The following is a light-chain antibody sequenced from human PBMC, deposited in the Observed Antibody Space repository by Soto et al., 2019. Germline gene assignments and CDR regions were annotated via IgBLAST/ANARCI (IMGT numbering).Light chain of an antibody. Sequence: DIPMTQSPSTLSASVGDRVTITCRASQSISSWLAWYQQKPGKAPKLLIYKASSLESGVPSRFSGSGSGTEFTLTIRSLQPDDFATYYCQQYISYPYTFGQGTKLEIK. V-gene: IGKV1-5*03. CDR1: QSISSW. CDR2: KAS. CDR3: QQYISYPYT. J-gene: IGKJ2*01.